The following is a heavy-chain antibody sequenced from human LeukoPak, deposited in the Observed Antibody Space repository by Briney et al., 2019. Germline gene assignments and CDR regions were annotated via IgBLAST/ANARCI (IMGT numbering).Heavy chain of an antibody. CDR2: ISSSSSYI. Sequence: GGSLRLSCAASGFTFSGYDMHWVRQAPGKGLEWVSSISSSSSYIYYADSVKGRFTISRDNAKNSLYLQMNSLRAEDTAVYYCASGYFDWLLLFDYWGQGTLVTVSS. CDR1: GFTFSGYD. D-gene: IGHD3-9*01. V-gene: IGHV3-21*01. CDR3: ASGYFDWLLLFDY. J-gene: IGHJ4*02.